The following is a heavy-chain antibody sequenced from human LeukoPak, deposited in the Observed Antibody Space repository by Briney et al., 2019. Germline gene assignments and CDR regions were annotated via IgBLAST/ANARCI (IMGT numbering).Heavy chain of an antibody. CDR1: GGSFSGYY. Sequence: SETLSLTCAVYGGSFSGYYWSWIRQPPGKGLEWIGEINHSGSTNYNPSLKSRVTISVDTSKNQFSLELSSVTAADTAVYYCARGLTFEYFQHWGQGTLVTVSS. J-gene: IGHJ1*01. V-gene: IGHV4-34*01. D-gene: IGHD3-16*01. CDR3: ARGLTFEYFQH. CDR2: INHSGST.